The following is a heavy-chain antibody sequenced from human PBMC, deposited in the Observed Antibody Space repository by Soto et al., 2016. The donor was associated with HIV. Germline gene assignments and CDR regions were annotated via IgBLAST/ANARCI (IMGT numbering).Heavy chain of an antibody. CDR3: ARVASPXEYCSGGSCNDWFDP. Sequence: QVQLVQSGAEVKKPGASVKVSCKASGYTFISHYIHWVRRAPGQGLGWMGMINPSGGGTSYGQKFEGRVTMTRDTSTRIVYMELTSLRSEDTAVYYCARVASPXEYCSGGSCNDWFDPGPGNPGHRLL. V-gene: IGHV1-46*01. CDR1: GYTFISHY. D-gene: IGHD2-15*01. J-gene: IGHJ5*02. CDR2: INPSGGGT.